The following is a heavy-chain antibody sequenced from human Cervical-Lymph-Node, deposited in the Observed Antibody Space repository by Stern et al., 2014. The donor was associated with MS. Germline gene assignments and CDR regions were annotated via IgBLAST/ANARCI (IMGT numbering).Heavy chain of an antibody. V-gene: IGHV3-30*04. J-gene: IGHJ4*02. D-gene: IGHD6-13*01. CDR1: GFTFSSYA. CDR2: ISYDGSNK. Sequence: QMQLVQSGGGVVQPGRSLRLSCAASGFTFSSYAMHWVRQAPGKGLAWVAVISYDGSNKYYADSVKGRFTISRDNSKNTLYLQMNSLRAEDTAVYYCAREGQQLVSRRWDFDYWGQGTLVTVSS. CDR3: AREGQQLVSRRWDFDY.